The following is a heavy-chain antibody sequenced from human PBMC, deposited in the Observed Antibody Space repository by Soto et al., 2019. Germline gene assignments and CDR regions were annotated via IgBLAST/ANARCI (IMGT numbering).Heavy chain of an antibody. CDR3: AREVVPAAYYYYGMDV. Sequence: GGSLRLSCAASGFTFSSYAMHWVRQAPGKGLEWVAVISYDGSNKYYADSVKGRFTISRDNSKNTLYLQMNSLRAEDTAVYYCAREVVPAAYYYYGMDVWGQGTTVTVSS. D-gene: IGHD2-2*01. V-gene: IGHV3-30-3*01. CDR1: GFTFSSYA. CDR2: ISYDGSNK. J-gene: IGHJ6*02.